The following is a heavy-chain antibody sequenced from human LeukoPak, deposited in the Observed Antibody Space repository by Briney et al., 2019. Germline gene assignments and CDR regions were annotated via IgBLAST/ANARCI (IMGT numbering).Heavy chain of an antibody. J-gene: IGHJ4*02. CDR3: PRVQSYYGV. CDR2: ISASGTSI. Sequence: GGSLRLSCAASGFSITKYWMTWIRQAPGKGLEWVSGISASGTSIYYADSVKGRFTISRDNARNSLFLQMNSLRAEDTAVYYCPRVQSYYGVWGQGTLVTVSS. D-gene: IGHD2-21*01. V-gene: IGHV3-11*01. CDR1: GFSITKYW.